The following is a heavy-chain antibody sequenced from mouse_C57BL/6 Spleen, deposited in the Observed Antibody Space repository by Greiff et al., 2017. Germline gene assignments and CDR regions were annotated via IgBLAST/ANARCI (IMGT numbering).Heavy chain of an antibody. V-gene: IGHV6-3*01. CDR2: IRLKSDNYAT. CDR3: TDYGPFAY. Sequence: EVQLVESGGGLVQPGGSMKLSCVASGFTFSNYWMNWVRQSPEQGLEWVAQIRLKSDNYATHYAESVKGRFTISRDDSKSSVYLQMNNLRAEDTGSYYCTDYGPFAYWGQGTLVTGSA. CDR1: GFTFSNYW. D-gene: IGHD1-1*02. J-gene: IGHJ3*01.